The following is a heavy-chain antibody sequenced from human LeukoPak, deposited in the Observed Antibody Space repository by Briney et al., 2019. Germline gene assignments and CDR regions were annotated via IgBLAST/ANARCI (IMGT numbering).Heavy chain of an antibody. Sequence: GGSLRLSCAASGFTVSSNYMSWVRQAPGKGLEWVSVIYSGGSTYYADSVKGRFTISRDNSKNTLYLQMNSLRAEDTAVYYCARDLLREVVGATGYWGQGTLVTVSS. V-gene: IGHV3-66*01. CDR1: GFTVSSNY. CDR3: ARDLLREVVGATGY. J-gene: IGHJ4*02. D-gene: IGHD1-26*01. CDR2: IYSGGST.